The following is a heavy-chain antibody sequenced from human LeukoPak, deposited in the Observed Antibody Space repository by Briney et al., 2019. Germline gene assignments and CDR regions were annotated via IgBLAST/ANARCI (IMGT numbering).Heavy chain of an antibody. CDR1: GGSFSGYY. J-gene: IGHJ4*02. D-gene: IGHD3-22*01. V-gene: IGHV4-34*01. CDR2: INHSGST. CDR3: ARGANYYDSSGYYIAAGFDY. Sequence: SETLSLTCAVYGGSFSGYYWSWIRQPPGKGPEWIGEINHSGSTNYNPSLKSRVTISVDTSKNQFSLKLSSVTAADTAVYYCARGANYYDSSGYYIAAGFDYWGQGTLVTVSS.